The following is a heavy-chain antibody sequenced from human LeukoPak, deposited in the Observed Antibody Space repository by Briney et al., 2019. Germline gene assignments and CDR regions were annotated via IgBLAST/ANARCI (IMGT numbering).Heavy chain of an antibody. CDR2: IKHDGSDK. CDR3: ASSPFFYRSSGYFPH. D-gene: IGHD3-22*01. CDR1: GFTFSSYW. Sequence: GGSLRLSCVASGFTFSSYWMNWVRQAPGKGLEWVANIKHDGSDKYYVDSVKGRFTISRDNAKNSLYLQMNGLRDEDTAVYYCASSPFFYRSSGYFPHWGQGTLVTVSS. J-gene: IGHJ1*01. V-gene: IGHV3-7*05.